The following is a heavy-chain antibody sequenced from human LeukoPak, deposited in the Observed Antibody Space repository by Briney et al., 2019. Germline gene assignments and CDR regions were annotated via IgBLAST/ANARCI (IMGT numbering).Heavy chain of an antibody. J-gene: IGHJ6*03. Sequence: GASVKVSCKASGYTFTSYDINWVRQATGQGLEWMGWMNPNSGNTGYAQKFQGRVTMTRNTSISTAYMELSSLRSEDTAVYYCARGGYSSSWYDSYYYYYMDVWGKGTTVTVSS. CDR1: GYTFTSYD. CDR3: ARGGYSSSWYDSYYYYYMDV. CDR2: MNPNSGNT. V-gene: IGHV1-8*01. D-gene: IGHD6-13*01.